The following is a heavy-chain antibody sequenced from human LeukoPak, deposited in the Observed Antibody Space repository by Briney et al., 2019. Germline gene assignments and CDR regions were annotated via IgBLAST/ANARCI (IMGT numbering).Heavy chain of an antibody. CDR3: ARVRYPGAQFDY. V-gene: IGHV4-59*01. Sequence: SETLSLTCTVSGGSISSYYWSWIRQPPRKGLEWIGYIYYSGSTNYNPSLKSRVTISVDTSKNQFSLKLSSVTAADTAVYYCARVRYPGAQFDYWGQGTLVTVSS. CDR1: GGSISSYY. CDR2: IYYSGST. D-gene: IGHD1-14*01. J-gene: IGHJ4*02.